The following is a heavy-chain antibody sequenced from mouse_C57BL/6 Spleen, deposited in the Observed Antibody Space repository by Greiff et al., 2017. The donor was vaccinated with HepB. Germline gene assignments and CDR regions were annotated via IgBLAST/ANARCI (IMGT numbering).Heavy chain of an antibody. CDR2: ISYDGSN. CDR1: GYSITSGYY. Sequence: EVQLQQSGPGLVKPSQSLSLTCSVTGYSITSGYYWNWIRQFPGNKLEWMGYISYDGSNNYNPSLKNRISITRDTSKNQLFLKLNSVTTEDTATYYCARESSPYAMDYWGQGTSVTVSS. CDR3: ARESSPYAMDY. J-gene: IGHJ4*01. D-gene: IGHD1-1*01. V-gene: IGHV3-6*01.